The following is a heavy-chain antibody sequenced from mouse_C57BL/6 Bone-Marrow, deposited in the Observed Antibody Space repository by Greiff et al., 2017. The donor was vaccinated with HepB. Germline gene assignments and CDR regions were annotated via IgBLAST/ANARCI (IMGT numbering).Heavy chain of an antibody. CDR1: GYTFTSYW. Sequence: EVQLQQSGTVLARPGASVKMSCKTSGYTFTSYWMHWVKQRPGQGLEWIGAIYPGNSDTSYNQKFKGKAKLTAVTSASTAYMELSSLTNEDSAVYYCTRRLLLGPRVYFDYWGQGTTLTVSS. D-gene: IGHD1-2*01. J-gene: IGHJ2*01. CDR2: IYPGNSDT. CDR3: TRRLLLGPRVYFDY. V-gene: IGHV1-5*01.